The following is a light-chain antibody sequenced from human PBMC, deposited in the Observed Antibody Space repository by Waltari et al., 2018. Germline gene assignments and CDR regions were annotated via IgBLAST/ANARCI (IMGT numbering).Light chain of an antibody. CDR3: MQALQTPRT. J-gene: IGKJ1*01. V-gene: IGKV2-29*02. Sequence: DIVMTQTPPSLPVTPGEPASISCGSSQSLLHSNGNTYLYWYLQKPGQPPRLLIYRVSNRFSGVPDRFSGSGSGTDFTLKISRVEAEDVGVYYCMQALQTPRTFGQGTKVEIK. CDR1: QSLLHSNGNTY. CDR2: RVS.